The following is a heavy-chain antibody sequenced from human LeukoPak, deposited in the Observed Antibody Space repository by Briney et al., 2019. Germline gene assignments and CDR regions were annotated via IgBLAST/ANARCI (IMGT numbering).Heavy chain of an antibody. CDR2: ISGGGGST. D-gene: IGHD6-6*01. CDR3: ARVHFSSSPYFDY. CDR1: GFTFTSYS. J-gene: IGHJ4*02. Sequence: PGGSLRLSCAASGFTFTSYSMNWVRQAPGKGLEWVSTISGGGGSTYYADSVKGRFTISRDNSKNTLYLQMNSLRAEDTAVYYCARVHFSSSPYFDYWGQGTLVTVSS. V-gene: IGHV3-23*01.